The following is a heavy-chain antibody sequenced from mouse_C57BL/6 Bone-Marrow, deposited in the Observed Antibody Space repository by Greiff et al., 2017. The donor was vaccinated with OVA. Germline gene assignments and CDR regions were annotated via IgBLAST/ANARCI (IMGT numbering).Heavy chain of an antibody. D-gene: IGHD2-1*01. CDR2: IHPNSGST. CDR3: ARRGNYGWYFDV. Sequence: QVQLQQPGAELVKPGASVKLSCKASGYTFTSYWMHWVKQRPGQGLEWIGMIHPNSGSTNYNEKFKSKATLTVDKSSSTAYMQLSSLTSEDSAVYYCARRGNYGWYFDVWGTGTTVTVSS. J-gene: IGHJ1*03. CDR1: GYTFTSYW. V-gene: IGHV1-64*01.